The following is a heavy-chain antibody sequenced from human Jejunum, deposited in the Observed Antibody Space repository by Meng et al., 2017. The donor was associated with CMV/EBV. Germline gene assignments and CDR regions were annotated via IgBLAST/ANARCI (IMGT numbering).Heavy chain of an antibody. CDR2: IYTSGST. V-gene: IGHV4-4*07. D-gene: IGHD1-26*01. Sequence: QVQLQGSGPGLVNSSETLSLTCFVSAGSISGYYWSWIRQPAGKGLEWIGRIYTSGSTHYNPSLKSRLTMSVDLSNNQISLKLRSVTAADTAVYYCARESGSYYWFDPWGQGTLVTVSS. J-gene: IGHJ5*02. CDR1: AGSISGYY. CDR3: ARESGSYYWFDP.